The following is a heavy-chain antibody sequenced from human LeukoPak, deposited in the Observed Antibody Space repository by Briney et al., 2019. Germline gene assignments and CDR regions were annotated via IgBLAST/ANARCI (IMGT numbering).Heavy chain of an antibody. CDR3: ARGKVGIAAAGSSNWFDP. Sequence: GGSLRLSCAASGFTVSSNYMTWVRQAPGKGLEWVSVLYSGGITYYADSVKGRFTISRDNSKNTLYLQMNSLRAEDTAVYYCARGKVGIAAAGSSNWFDPWGQGTLVTVSS. CDR2: LYSGGIT. D-gene: IGHD6-13*01. V-gene: IGHV3-53*05. CDR1: GFTVSSNY. J-gene: IGHJ5*02.